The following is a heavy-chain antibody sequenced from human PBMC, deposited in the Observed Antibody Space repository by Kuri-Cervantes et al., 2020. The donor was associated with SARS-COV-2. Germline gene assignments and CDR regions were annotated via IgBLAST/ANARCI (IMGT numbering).Heavy chain of an antibody. CDR3: ARVQDGRKLPTQHFDY. CDR1: GGSISSSSYY. J-gene: IGHJ4*02. V-gene: IGHV4-39*07. CDR2: IYYSGST. Sequence: SETLSLTCTVSGGSISSSSYYWGWIRQPPGKGLEWIGSIYYSGSTYYNPSLRSRVTISVDTSKNQFSLKLSSVTAADTAVYYCARVQDGRKLPTQHFDYWGQGTLVTVSS. D-gene: IGHD1-26*01.